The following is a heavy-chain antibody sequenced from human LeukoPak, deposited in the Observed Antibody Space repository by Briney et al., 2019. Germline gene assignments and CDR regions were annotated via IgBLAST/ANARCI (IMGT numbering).Heavy chain of an antibody. CDR2: IIPIFGTA. V-gene: IGHV1-69*01. CDR1: GGTFSSYA. CDR3: ARSAVTTGWWYYGMDV. D-gene: IGHD4-17*01. J-gene: IGHJ6*02. Sequence: GASVKVSCKASGGTFSSYAISWVRQAPGQGLERMGGIIPIFGTANYAQKFQGRVTITADESTSTAYMELSSLRSEDTAVYYCARSAVTTGWWYYGMDVWGQGTTVTVSS.